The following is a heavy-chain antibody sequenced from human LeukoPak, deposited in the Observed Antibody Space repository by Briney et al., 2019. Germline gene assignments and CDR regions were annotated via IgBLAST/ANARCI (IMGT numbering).Heavy chain of an antibody. J-gene: IGHJ4*02. D-gene: IGHD1-26*01. CDR2: VSSIGISS. CDR3: AKDMGSRATNLDY. CDR1: GFTFSNYA. V-gene: IGHV3-23*01. Sequence: GGSLRLSCAASGFTFSNYAITWVRQAPGKGLEWVSSVSSIGISSYYADSVKGRFTISRDNSQNTLYLQMNSLRAEDTAIYYCAKDMGSRATNLDYWGQGTLVTVSS.